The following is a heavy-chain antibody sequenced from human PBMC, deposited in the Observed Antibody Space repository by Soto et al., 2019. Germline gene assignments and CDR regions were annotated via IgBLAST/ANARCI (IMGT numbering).Heavy chain of an antibody. CDR2: IYHRGST. CDR3: ARGLYTFATFDY. J-gene: IGHJ4*02. Sequence: QVQLQESGPGLVNPSGTLSLTCAVSGDSISSSNWWSWVRQPPGKGLEWIGEIYHRGSTNYNPSLKIRVTISVDKSNNNFSLMLTSVTAADTAMYYCARGLYTFATFDYWGQGTLVSVSS. CDR1: GDSISSSNW. V-gene: IGHV4-4*02. D-gene: IGHD4-4*01.